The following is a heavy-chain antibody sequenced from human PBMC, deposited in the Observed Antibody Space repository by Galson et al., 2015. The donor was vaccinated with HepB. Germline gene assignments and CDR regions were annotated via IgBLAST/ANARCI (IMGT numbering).Heavy chain of an antibody. CDR1: GYTFTSYD. D-gene: IGHD2-8*02. CDR3: ARSSVLVVYAKRAFDI. CDR2: MNPNSGNT. J-gene: IGHJ3*02. Sequence: SVKVSCKASGYTFTSYDINWVRQATGQGLEWMGWMNPNSGNTGYAQKFQGRVTMTRNTSISTAYMELSSLRSEDTAVYYCARSSVLVVYAKRAFDIWGQGTMVTVSS. V-gene: IGHV1-8*01.